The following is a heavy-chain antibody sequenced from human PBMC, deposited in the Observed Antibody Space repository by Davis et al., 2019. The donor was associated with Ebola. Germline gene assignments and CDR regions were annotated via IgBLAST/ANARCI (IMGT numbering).Heavy chain of an antibody. V-gene: IGHV3-73*01. Sequence: GGSLRLSCAASGFTFSGSAMHWVRQASGKGLEWVGRIRSKANSYATAYAASVKGRFTISRDDSKNTAYLQMNSLRADDTAEYYCAKVWWDRGAFDIWGQGTMVTVSS. D-gene: IGHD1-26*01. CDR2: IRSKANSYAT. J-gene: IGHJ3*02. CDR1: GFTFSGSA. CDR3: AKVWWDRGAFDI.